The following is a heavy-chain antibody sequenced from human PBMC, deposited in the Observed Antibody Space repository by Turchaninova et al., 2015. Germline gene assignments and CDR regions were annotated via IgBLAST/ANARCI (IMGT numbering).Heavy chain of an antibody. CDR3: AREGDDYGGNGPIYY. D-gene: IGHD4-23*01. Sequence: QLQLQESGPRLVKASETRSLTCILPGGSFSSSPDHWGWIRQPPGKGLEWIGNIYYSGSTYYNPSLKSRVSISEDTSKNQFSLKLSSVTAADTAVYYCAREGDDYGGNGPIYYWGQGTLVTVSS. V-gene: IGHV4-39*01. CDR2: IYYSGST. J-gene: IGHJ4*02. CDR1: GGSFSSSPDH.